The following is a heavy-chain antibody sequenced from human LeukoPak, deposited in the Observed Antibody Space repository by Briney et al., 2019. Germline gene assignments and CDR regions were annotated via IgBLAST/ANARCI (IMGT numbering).Heavy chain of an antibody. CDR1: GFTFSNAW. J-gene: IGHJ4*02. CDR3: ARDPNGGYDRYCGGGSCFIYFDY. D-gene: IGHD2-15*01. Sequence: PGRSLRLSCAASGFTFSNAWMSWVRQAPGKGLEWVSAISGGGSSTYYADSVRGRFTISRDNSKNTLYVQMNSLRVEDTAVYYCARDPNGGYDRYCGGGSCFIYFDYWGQGTLVTVSS. V-gene: IGHV3-23*01. CDR2: ISGGGSST.